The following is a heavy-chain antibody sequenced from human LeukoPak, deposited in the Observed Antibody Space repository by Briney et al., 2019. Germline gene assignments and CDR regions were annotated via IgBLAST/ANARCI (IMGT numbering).Heavy chain of an antibody. D-gene: IGHD7-27*01. CDR2: INHSGST. J-gene: IGHJ3*02. CDR3: ATTATLNHWGGRAFDI. V-gene: IGHV4-34*01. CDR1: GGSFSGYY. Sequence: SETLSLTCAVYGGSFSGYYWSWIRQPPGKGLEWMEEINHSGSTNYNPSLKSRVTISVDTSKNQFSLKLSSVTAADTAVYYCATTATLNHWGGRAFDIWGQGTMVTVSS.